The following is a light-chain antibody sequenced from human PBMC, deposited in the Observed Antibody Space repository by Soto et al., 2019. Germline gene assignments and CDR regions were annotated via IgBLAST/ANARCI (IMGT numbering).Light chain of an antibody. CDR3: QHYGTSAL. V-gene: IGKV3-20*01. CDR2: DAS. J-gene: IGKJ3*01. CDR1: QSVSSSY. Sequence: EIVLTQSPGTLSLSPGERATLSCRASQSVSSSYLAWYQQKPGQAPRLLIYDASRATGIPDRFSGSGSGTDSTLTNTRLEPEDFPVYYCQHYGTSALFGPGTKVDI.